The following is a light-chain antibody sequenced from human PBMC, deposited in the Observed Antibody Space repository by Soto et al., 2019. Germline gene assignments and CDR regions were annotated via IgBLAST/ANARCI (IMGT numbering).Light chain of an antibody. CDR2: AAS. CDR1: QGIRND. Sequence: AIQMTQSPSSLSASVGDRVTITCRASQGIRNDLGWYQQKPGKAPKLLIYAASSLQSGVPSRFSGSGSGTDFTLTISSLQPEHFATYYCLQDYNYSFTFGGGTKVEIK. V-gene: IGKV1-6*01. CDR3: LQDYNYSFT. J-gene: IGKJ4*01.